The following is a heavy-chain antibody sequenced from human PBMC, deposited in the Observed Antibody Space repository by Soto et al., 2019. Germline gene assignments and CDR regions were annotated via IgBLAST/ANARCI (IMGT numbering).Heavy chain of an antibody. J-gene: IGHJ4*02. CDR2: IRPDGGAQ. D-gene: IGHD3-10*01. CDR1: GFTFTTYW. CDR3: VRGGHGSGSYLGSY. Sequence: EVQLVESGGGLAQPGGSLRLSCVASGFTFTTYWMSWVRQAPGKGLEWVANIRPDGGAQYYVDSVKGRFTISRDNAKNSVYLQMDSLRAEDTAVYYCVRGGHGSGSYLGSYWGQGILVTVSS. V-gene: IGHV3-7*03.